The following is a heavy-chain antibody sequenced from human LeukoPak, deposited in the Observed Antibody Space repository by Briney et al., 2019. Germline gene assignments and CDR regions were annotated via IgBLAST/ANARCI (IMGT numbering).Heavy chain of an antibody. CDR2: IWYDGSNK. D-gene: IGHD6-19*01. CDR3: ARIRSQWRGGQVDY. Sequence: GGSLRLSCAASGFTFSSYGMHWVRQAPGKGLEWVAVIWYDGSNKYYADSVKGRFTISRDNSKNTLYLQMNSLRAEDTAVYYCARIRSQWRGGQVDYWGQGTLVTVSS. CDR1: GFTFSSYG. V-gene: IGHV3-33*01. J-gene: IGHJ4*02.